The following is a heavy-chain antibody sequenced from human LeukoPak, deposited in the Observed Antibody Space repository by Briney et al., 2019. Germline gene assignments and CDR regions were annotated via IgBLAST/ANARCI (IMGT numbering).Heavy chain of an antibody. CDR1: GGTFSSYA. CDR2: IIPIFGTA. V-gene: IGHV1-69*13. D-gene: IGHD5-24*01. CDR3: ARVALGRRWLQTSYYYGMDV. J-gene: IGHJ6*02. Sequence: GASVKVSCKASGGTFSSYATSWVRQAPGQGLEWMGGIIPIFGTANYAQKFQGRVTITADESTSTAYMELSSLRSEDTAVFYCARVALGRRWLQTSYYYGMDVWGQGTTVTVSS.